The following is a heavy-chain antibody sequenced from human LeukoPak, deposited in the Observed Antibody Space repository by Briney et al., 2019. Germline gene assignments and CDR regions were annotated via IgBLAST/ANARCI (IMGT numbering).Heavy chain of an antibody. V-gene: IGHV4-34*01. CDR2: INHSGST. J-gene: IGHJ3*02. Sequence: SETLSLTCAVYGGSFSGYYWSWSRQPPGKGLEWIGEINHSGSTNYNPSLKSRVTISVDTSENQFSLKLSSVTAADTAVYYCARDGSSWYNAFDIWGQGTMVTVSS. CDR1: GGSFSGYY. CDR3: ARDGSSWYNAFDI. D-gene: IGHD6-13*01.